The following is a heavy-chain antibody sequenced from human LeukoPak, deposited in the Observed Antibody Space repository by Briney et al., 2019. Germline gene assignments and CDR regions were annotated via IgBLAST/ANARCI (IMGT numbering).Heavy chain of an antibody. V-gene: IGHV3-30*18. J-gene: IGHJ6*02. CDR2: ISYDGNHK. CDR3: AKDLGSCWLANFYSYGMDV. Sequence: GGSLRLSCAASRFTFSNYAMHWVRQAPGKGLQWVAVISYDGNHKYYADSVKGRFTISRDNSRNTLFLQMNSLRTEDTAVYFCAKDLGSCWLANFYSYGMDVWGQGTTVTVSS. D-gene: IGHD6-13*01. CDR1: RFTFSNYA.